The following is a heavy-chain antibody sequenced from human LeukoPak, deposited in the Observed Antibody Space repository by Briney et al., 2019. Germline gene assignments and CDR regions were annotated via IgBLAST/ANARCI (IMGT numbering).Heavy chain of an antibody. J-gene: IGHJ5*02. CDR3: ARNASTMIVPGGWFDP. Sequence: SETLSLTCTVSGGSIRSSGYYWGWLRQPPGKGLEWIGRIYYSGSTSYTPSLKSRVTMTVDTSQNQFSLKLSSVTAADTAVYYCARNASTMIVPGGWFDPWGQGTLVTVSS. D-gene: IGHD3-22*01. CDR2: IYYSGST. CDR1: GGSIRSSGYY. V-gene: IGHV4-39*01.